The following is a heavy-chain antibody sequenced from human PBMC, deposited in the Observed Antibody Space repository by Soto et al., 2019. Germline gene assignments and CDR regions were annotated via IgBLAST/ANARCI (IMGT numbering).Heavy chain of an antibody. CDR3: ATRLSISGVVMSWFDP. D-gene: IGHD3-3*01. V-gene: IGHV1-69*01. CDR1: GGTFSSYS. J-gene: IGHJ5*01. Sequence: QVQLVQSGAEVKEPGSSVKVSCKASGGTFSSYSISWVRQAPGQGLEWMGGIIPILGTPQYARKFQGRVTITADESTTTAYMELSRLRSDATAVYYCATRLSISGVVMSWFDPWGRGSLVSVS. CDR2: IIPILGTP.